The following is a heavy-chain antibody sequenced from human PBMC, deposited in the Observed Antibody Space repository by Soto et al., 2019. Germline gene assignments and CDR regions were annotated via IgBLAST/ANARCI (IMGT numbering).Heavy chain of an antibody. CDR2: IIGSSGGT. V-gene: IGHV3-23*01. J-gene: IGHJ4*02. Sequence: EVQLLESGGGLVQPGGSLRLSCAASGFSFSTYDMSWARQAPGQGLEWVSTIIGSSGGTFYADSVKGRFTISRDNSKNTLYLQVSGLRAEDTAVYYCVKGAWLDYWGQGTLVTVSS. CDR3: VKGAWLDY. CDR1: GFSFSTYD.